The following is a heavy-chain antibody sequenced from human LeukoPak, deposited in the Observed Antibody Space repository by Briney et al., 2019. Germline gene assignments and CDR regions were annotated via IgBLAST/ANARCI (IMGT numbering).Heavy chain of an antibody. CDR3: ARAPRLSCYQYPD. D-gene: IGHD2-15*01. J-gene: IGHJ4*02. Sequence: SETLSLTCTVSGGSISSGGYYWSWIRQHPGKGLEWIGYIYYSGSTYYNPSLKSRVTISVDTSKNQFSLKLSSVTAADTAVYYCARAPRLSCYQYPDWGQGTLVTVSS. CDR2: IYYSGST. CDR1: GGSISSGGYY. V-gene: IGHV4-31*03.